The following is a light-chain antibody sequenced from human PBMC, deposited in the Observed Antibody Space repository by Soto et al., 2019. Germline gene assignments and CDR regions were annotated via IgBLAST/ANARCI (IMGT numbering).Light chain of an antibody. CDR3: QQYNSYPST. J-gene: IGKJ2*01. CDR2: AAS. CDR1: QSVSNW. Sequence: DIQMTQSPSTLSASVGDRVTITCRASQSVSNWLAWYQQTPGKAPKLLIYAASTLESGVPSRFSGSGSETEFTLSISSLQSDDFATYYCQQYNSYPSTFGQGTKLEIK. V-gene: IGKV1-5*01.